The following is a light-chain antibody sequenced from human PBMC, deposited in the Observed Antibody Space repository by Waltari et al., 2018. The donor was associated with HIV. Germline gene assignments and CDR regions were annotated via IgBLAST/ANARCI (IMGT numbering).Light chain of an antibody. V-gene: IGLV1-47*01. CDR3: ATWDDNLNTYV. J-gene: IGLJ1*01. CDR2: SND. CDR1: TSNIGAND. Sequence: QSVLSQPPSMSGAPGQRVTLPCSGNTSNIGANDDYWFQHGPGAAPKLFIFSNDRRPSGVPGRVSGSKAGTSAYLAISGLRPEDEADYYCATWDDNLNTYVFGPGTRLSVL.